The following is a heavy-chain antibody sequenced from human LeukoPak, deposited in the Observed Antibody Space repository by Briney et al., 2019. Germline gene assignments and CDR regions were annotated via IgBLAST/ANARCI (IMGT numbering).Heavy chain of an antibody. CDR2: IYYSGNT. Sequence: SETLSLTCAVSGGSISSTSYYWGWIRQPPGRGLEWIGSIYYSGNTYYNPSLKSRVTISVDRSKNQFSLKLSSVTAADTAVYYCARVMTHLGVDHDAFDIWGQGTMVTVSS. CDR1: GGSISSTSYY. V-gene: IGHV4-39*07. D-gene: IGHD3-3*01. J-gene: IGHJ3*02. CDR3: ARVMTHLGVDHDAFDI.